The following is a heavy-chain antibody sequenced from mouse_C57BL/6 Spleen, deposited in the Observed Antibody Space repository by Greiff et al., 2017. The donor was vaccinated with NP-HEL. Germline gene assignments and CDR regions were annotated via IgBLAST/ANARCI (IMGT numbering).Heavy chain of an antibody. J-gene: IGHJ3*01. D-gene: IGHD2-2*01. CDR3: TRGDGYDGLSWFAY. Sequence: VQLQQSGAELVRPGASVTLSCKASGYTFTDYEMHWVKQTPVHGLEWIGAIDPETGGTAYNQKFKGKAILTADKSSSTAYMELRSLTSEDSAVYYCTRGDGYDGLSWFAYWGQGTLVTVSA. V-gene: IGHV1-15*01. CDR2: IDPETGGT. CDR1: GYTFTDYE.